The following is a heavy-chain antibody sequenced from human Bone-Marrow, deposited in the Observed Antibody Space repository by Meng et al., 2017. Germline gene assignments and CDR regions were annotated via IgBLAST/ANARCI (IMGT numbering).Heavy chain of an antibody. Sequence: SGPTLVKPTQTLTLTCTLSGFSLSTSGMCVSWVRQAPGKALEWLALIDWDDDTSYSPSLRTRLTISKDTSKNQVVLTMTNMDAVDTATYYCARCLIAAAGADNWFDPWGQGTLVTVSS. V-gene: IGHV2-70*20. D-gene: IGHD6-13*01. CDR2: IDWDDDT. CDR1: GFSLSTSGMC. CDR3: ARCLIAAAGADNWFDP. J-gene: IGHJ5*02.